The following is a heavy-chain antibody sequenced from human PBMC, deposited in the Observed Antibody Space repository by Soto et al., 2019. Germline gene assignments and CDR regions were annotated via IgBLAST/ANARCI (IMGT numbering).Heavy chain of an antibody. V-gene: IGHV4-39*01. D-gene: IGHD3-16*02. CDR3: ARRVDYVWGSYRYSPYFDY. J-gene: IGHJ4*02. CDR2: IFYSGST. CDR1: GGSIISSSYY. Sequence: SETLSLTCAFSGGSIISSSYYWGWIRQPPGKGLEWIGSIFYSGSTYYNPSLKSRVTISVDTSKNQFSLKLSSVTAADTAVYYCARRVDYVWGSYRYSPYFDYWGQGTLVTVSS.